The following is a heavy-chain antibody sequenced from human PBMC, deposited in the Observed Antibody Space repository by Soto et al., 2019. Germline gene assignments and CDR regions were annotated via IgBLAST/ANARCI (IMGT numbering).Heavy chain of an antibody. J-gene: IGHJ4*02. CDR1: GGSISSGGYY. CDR2: IYHSRST. Sequence: SETLSLTCTVSGGSISSGGYYWSWIRQHPGKGLEWIGYIYHSRSTYYNSALKGRVTILLDKFKNQFSLDLISVTAADTAVYYCARWLQGFDYWGQGILVTVSS. CDR3: ARWLQGFDY. D-gene: IGHD3-22*01. V-gene: IGHV4-30-2*01.